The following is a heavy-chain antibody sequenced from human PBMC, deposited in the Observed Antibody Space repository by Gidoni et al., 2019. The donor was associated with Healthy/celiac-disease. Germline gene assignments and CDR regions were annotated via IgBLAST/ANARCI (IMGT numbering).Heavy chain of an antibody. CDR3: ARGLRYDYVWGSYRYTGLALVDY. CDR2: ISYDGSNK. Sequence: QVQLVESGGGVVQPGRSLRLSCAASGFTFSSYAMHWVRQAPGKGLEWVAVISYDGSNKYYADSVKGRFTIARSNSKNTLYLQRSSLRAEDTAVYYCARGLRYDYVWGSYRYTGLALVDYWGQGTLVTVSS. V-gene: IGHV3-30*15. D-gene: IGHD3-16*02. J-gene: IGHJ4*02. CDR1: GFTFSSYA.